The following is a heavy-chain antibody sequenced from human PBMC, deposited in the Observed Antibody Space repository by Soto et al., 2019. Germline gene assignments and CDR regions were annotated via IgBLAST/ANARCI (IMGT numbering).Heavy chain of an antibody. J-gene: IGHJ6*02. CDR1: GFTFSTYG. D-gene: IGHD3-22*01. CDR3: ARCTEYYDSSGHQGCYCMDV. CDR2: IRNDGSNK. Sequence: LRLSCAASGFTFSTYGMHWVRQAPGKGLEWVALIRNDGSNKYHADSVQGRFTISRDNSKSTLYLQMNSLRAEDTAVYYCARCTEYYDSSGHQGCYCMDVWGQGTTVTVSS. V-gene: IGHV3-33*01.